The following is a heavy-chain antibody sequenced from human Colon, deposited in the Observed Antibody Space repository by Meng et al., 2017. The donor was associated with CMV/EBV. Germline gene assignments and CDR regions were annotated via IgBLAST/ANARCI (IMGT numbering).Heavy chain of an antibody. V-gene: IGHV3-30*04. J-gene: IGHJ5*02. D-gene: IGHD4-11*01. Sequence: GGSLRLSCAASGFSFNAYPIHWVRQAPGKGLEWVAMISHDGKNKFYAESVKGRFTISRDNSQNTVNLHMNTLRGDDSGLYYCARASNFSIDPWGQGTLVTVSS. CDR2: ISHDGKNK. CDR1: GFSFNAYP. CDR3: ARASNFSIDP.